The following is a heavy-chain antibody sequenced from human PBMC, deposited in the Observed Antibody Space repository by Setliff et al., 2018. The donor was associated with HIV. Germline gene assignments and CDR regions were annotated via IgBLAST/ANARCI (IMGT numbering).Heavy chain of an antibody. CDR2: IYYSGST. Sequence: NPSETLSLTCTVSGGSISSYYWSWIRQPPGKGLEWIGYIYYSGSTNYNPSLKSRVTISVDTSKNQFSLKLSSVTAADTAVYYCVRQGLTMNRGVPAPILYYFDYWGQGILVTVSS. D-gene: IGHD3-10*01. CDR3: VRQGLTMNRGVPAPILYYFDY. CDR1: GGSISSYY. J-gene: IGHJ4*02. V-gene: IGHV4-59*08.